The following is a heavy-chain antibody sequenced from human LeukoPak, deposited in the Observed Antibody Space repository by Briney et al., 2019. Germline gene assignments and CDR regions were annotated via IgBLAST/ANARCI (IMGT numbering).Heavy chain of an antibody. CDR1: GFTFSSYW. CDR3: ATSFKVGATPLDY. Sequence: HPGGPLRLSCAASGFTFSSYWMSWVRQAPGKGLEWVANIKQDGSEKYYVDSVKGRFTISRDNAKNSLYLQMNSLRAEDTAVYYCATSFKVGATPLDYWGQGTLVTVSS. V-gene: IGHV3-7*03. CDR2: IKQDGSEK. J-gene: IGHJ4*02. D-gene: IGHD1-26*01.